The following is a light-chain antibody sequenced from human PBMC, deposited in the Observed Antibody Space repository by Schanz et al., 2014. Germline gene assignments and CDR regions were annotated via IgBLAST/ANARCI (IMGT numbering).Light chain of an antibody. J-gene: IGLJ2*01. V-gene: IGLV1-44*01. CDR1: SSNIGSNY. CDR3: AAWDDSLNGVV. Sequence: QSVLTQPPSVSGTPGQLVTIPCSGSSSNIGSNYVYWYQQLPGTAPKLVIYSNNQRPSGVPDRFSGSKSGTSASLAISGLQSEDEAAFYCAAWDDSLNGVVFGGGTKLTVL. CDR2: SNN.